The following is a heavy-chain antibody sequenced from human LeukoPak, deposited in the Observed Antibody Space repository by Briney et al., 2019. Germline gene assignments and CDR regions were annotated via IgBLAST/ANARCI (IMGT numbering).Heavy chain of an antibody. J-gene: IGHJ3*02. CDR3: ASSPSTIFGVVIYLAFDI. CDR1: GGSISSYY. CDR2: IYYSGST. Sequence: SETLSLTCTVSGGSISSYYWSWIRQPPGKGLEWIGYIYYSGSTNYNPSLKSRVTISVDTSKNQFSLKLSSVTAADTAVYYCASSPSTIFGVVIYLAFDIWGQGTMVTVSS. V-gene: IGHV4-59*08. D-gene: IGHD3-3*01.